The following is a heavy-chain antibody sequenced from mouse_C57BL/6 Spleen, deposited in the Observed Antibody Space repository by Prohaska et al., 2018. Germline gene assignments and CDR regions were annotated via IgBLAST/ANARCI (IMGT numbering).Heavy chain of an antibody. V-gene: IGHV1-50*01. Sequence: QVQLQQPGAELVKPGASVKLSCKASGYTFTSYWMQWVKQRPGQGLEWIGEIDPSDSYTNYNQKFKGKATLTVDTSASTAYMQLSSLTSEDYAVYYGERRAYYGSSYWYFDVWAQGPRSPSPQ. D-gene: IGHD1-1*01. CDR2: IDPSDSYT. CDR3: ERRAYYGSSYWYFDV. CDR1: GYTFTSYW. J-gene: IGHJ1*03.